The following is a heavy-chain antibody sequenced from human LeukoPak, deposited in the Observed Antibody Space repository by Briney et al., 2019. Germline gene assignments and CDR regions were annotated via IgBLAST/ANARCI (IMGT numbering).Heavy chain of an antibody. D-gene: IGHD6-19*01. Sequence: GGSLRLSCAASGFTVSNNYMNWVRQAPGKGLEWVSIIYSGGSTYYADSVKGRFTISRDNSKNTLHLQMNSVRAEDTAVYYCAKDTSATGYSSVVDYWGQGTLVTVSS. CDR3: AKDTSATGYSSVVDY. J-gene: IGHJ4*02. V-gene: IGHV3-53*01. CDR2: IYSGGST. CDR1: GFTVSNNY.